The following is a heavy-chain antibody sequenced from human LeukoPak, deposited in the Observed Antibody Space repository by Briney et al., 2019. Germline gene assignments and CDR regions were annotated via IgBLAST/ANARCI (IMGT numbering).Heavy chain of an antibody. D-gene: IGHD4-17*01. V-gene: IGHV4-59*08. CDR1: GGSISSYY. J-gene: IGHJ4*02. CDR3: ARQGTTGTRRPLDY. Sequence: KPSETLSLTCTLSGGSISSYYWSWIRQPPGKGLEWIGYIYYRESTNYSRSLKSRVTISVDTFKDHSSLKLSSVNAGDTAVYDWARQGTTGTRRPLDYWGQGTVVAVS. CDR2: IYYREST.